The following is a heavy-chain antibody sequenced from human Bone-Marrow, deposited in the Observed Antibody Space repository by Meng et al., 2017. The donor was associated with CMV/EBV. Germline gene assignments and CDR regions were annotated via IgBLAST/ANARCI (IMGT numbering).Heavy chain of an antibody. CDR2: IYYSGST. D-gene: IGHD3-3*01. Sequence: GSLRLSCTVSGGSISSSSYYWGWIRQPPGKGLEWIGSIYYSGSTYYNPSLKSRVTISVDTSKNQFSLKLSSVTAADTAVYYCARDQDFWSGYHTHNSDYWGQGTLVTVSS. J-gene: IGHJ4*02. CDR1: GGSISSSSYY. CDR3: ARDQDFWSGYHTHNSDY. V-gene: IGHV4-39*02.